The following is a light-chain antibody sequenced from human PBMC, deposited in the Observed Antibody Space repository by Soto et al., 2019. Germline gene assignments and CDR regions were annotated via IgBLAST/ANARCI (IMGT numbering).Light chain of an antibody. CDR2: GAS. V-gene: IGKV3-20*01. J-gene: IGKJ4*01. Sequence: EFVLTQSPGTLSLSPGERATLSCRASQSVGSNSLAWYQQKPGQAPRILIYGASTRAAGIPDRFSGSGSGTDLTLTIRRLEPEDFAVYYCQQYGSSPPLTFGGGTKVEIK. CDR1: QSVGSNS. CDR3: QQYGSSPPLT.